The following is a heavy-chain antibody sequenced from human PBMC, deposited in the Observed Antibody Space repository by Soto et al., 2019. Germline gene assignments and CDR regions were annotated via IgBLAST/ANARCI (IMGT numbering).Heavy chain of an antibody. D-gene: IGHD6-13*01. J-gene: IGHJ6*02. Sequence: KPGGSLRLSCAASGFTFSSYSMNWVRQAPGKGLEWVSSISSSSSYIYYADSVKGRFTISRDNAKNSLYLQMNSLRAEDTAVYYCARDRPSSSWRRHYYYGMDVWGQGTTVTVSS. CDR3: ARDRPSSSWRRHYYYGMDV. CDR2: ISSSSSYI. V-gene: IGHV3-21*01. CDR1: GFTFSSYS.